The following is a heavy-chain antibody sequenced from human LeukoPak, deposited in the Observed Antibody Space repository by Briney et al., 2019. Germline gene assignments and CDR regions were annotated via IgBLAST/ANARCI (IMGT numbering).Heavy chain of an antibody. CDR1: GFTFSNYA. D-gene: IGHD1-14*01. V-gene: IGHV3-23*01. CDR3: AKPAKTDYADY. J-gene: IGHJ4*02. Sequence: GGSLRLSCAASGFTFSNYAMNWVRQAPGKGLEWVSAISGSGGNTYYADSVKGRFTISRDNSKNTLYLQMTSLRAEDTALYYCAKPAKTDYADYWGQGTLVTVSS. CDR2: ISGSGGNT.